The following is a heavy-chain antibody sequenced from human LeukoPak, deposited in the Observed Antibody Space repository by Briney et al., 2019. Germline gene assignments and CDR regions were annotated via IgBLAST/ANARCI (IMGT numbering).Heavy chain of an antibody. CDR1: GGSISSSSYH. Sequence: SETLSLTCTVSGGSISSSSYHWGWIRQPPGKGLEWIGSISYGGSSYYIPSLESRVTISVDTSKNQFSLRLSSVTAADTAVYYCARHGIPAAGTLGYFGYWGQGTLVTVSS. V-gene: IGHV4-39*01. CDR2: ISYGGSS. CDR3: ARHGIPAAGTLGYFGY. D-gene: IGHD6-13*01. J-gene: IGHJ4*02.